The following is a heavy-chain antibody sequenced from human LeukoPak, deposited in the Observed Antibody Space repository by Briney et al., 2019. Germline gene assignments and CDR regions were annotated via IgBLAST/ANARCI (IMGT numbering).Heavy chain of an antibody. Sequence: PSETLSLTCTVSGGSISSGGYYWSWIRQHPGKGLEWIGYIYYSGSTYYNPSLKSRVTISVDTSKNQFSLKLSSVTAADTAVYYCAREGAAAREFDYWGQGTLVTVSS. J-gene: IGHJ4*02. CDR3: AREGAAAREFDY. CDR2: IYYSGST. V-gene: IGHV4-31*03. D-gene: IGHD6-6*01. CDR1: GGSISSGGYY.